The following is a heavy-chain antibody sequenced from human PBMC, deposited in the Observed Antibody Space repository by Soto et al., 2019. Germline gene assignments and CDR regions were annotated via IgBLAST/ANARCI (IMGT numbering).Heavy chain of an antibody. CDR3: ARRYGGFDI. J-gene: IGHJ3*02. CDR1: GGSISSTGYF. Sequence: SETLSLTCTVSGGSISSTGYFWGWIRQPPGKGPEWIGNIFYTGTPNYNPSLKSRVTISVDTSRNQFSLTLRSVTAADTALYYCARRYGGFDIWGQGTMVTVSS. V-gene: IGHV4-39*01. CDR2: IFYTGTP. D-gene: IGHD5-18*01.